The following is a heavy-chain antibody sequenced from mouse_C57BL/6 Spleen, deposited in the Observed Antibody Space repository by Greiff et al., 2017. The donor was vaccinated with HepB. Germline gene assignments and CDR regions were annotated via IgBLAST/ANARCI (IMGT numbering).Heavy chain of an antibody. D-gene: IGHD6-1*01. V-gene: IGHV14-4*01. CDR2: IDPENGDT. CDR3: TRGPLSRADY. J-gene: IGHJ4*01. CDR1: GFNIKDDY. Sequence: EVQLQQSGAELVRPGASVKLSCTASGFNIKDDYMHWVKQRPEQGLEWIGWIDPENGDTENASNFPGKATITADSSSNTAYLQLRGLTSEDTAVYYCTRGPLSRADYWGQGTSVTVSS.